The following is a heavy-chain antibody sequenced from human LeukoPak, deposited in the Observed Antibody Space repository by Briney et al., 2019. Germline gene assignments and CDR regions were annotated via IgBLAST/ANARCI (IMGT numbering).Heavy chain of an antibody. CDR3: ATWYYYDSSGYRHHDAFDI. J-gene: IGHJ3*02. D-gene: IGHD3-22*01. CDR2: IYYSGST. V-gene: IGHV4-39*01. Sequence: PSQTLSLTCTVAGGSISSSSYYWGWIRQPPGKGLEWIGSIYYSGSTYYNPSLKSRVTISVDTSKNQFSLKLSSVTAADTAVYYCATWYYYDSSGYRHHDAFDIWGQGTMVTVSS. CDR1: GGSISSSSYY.